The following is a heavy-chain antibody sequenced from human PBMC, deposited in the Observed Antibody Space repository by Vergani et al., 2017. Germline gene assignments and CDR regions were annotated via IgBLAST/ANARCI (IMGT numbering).Heavy chain of an antibody. Sequence: EVQLLESGGGLVQPGGSLRLSCAASGFTFSSYAMSWVRQAPGKGLEWVSGISGGGGSTYYADSVKGRFTISRDNSKNTLYLQMNSLRAEDTAVYYCAKDRENHYYYYYMDVWGKGTTVTVSS. CDR1: GFTFSSYA. CDR3: AKDRENHYYYYYMDV. J-gene: IGHJ6*03. CDR2: ISGGGGST. V-gene: IGHV3-23*01. D-gene: IGHD1-14*01.